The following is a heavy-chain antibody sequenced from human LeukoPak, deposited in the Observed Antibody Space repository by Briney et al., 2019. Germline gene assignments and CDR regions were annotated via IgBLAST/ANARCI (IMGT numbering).Heavy chain of an antibody. CDR1: GFTVSSNY. J-gene: IGHJ6*04. V-gene: IGHV3-53*01. CDR3: ARASSTSAFSGMDV. Sequence: GGSLRLSCAASGFTVSSNYMSWVRQAPGKGLECVSVIYSGGSTYYADSVKGRFTISRDNSKNTLYLQMNSLRAEDTAVYYCARASSTSAFSGMDVWGKGTTVTVSS. CDR2: IYSGGST. D-gene: IGHD2-2*01.